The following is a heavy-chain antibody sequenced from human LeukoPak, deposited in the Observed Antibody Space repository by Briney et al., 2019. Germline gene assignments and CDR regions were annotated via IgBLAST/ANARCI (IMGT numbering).Heavy chain of an antibody. CDR3: AKNHGHSHEYSWFDP. D-gene: IGHD5-24*01. J-gene: IGHJ5*02. Sequence: ASVTVSCTASGYTFNSYGINWVRQAPGQGLEWMGWISAYNGNTNYAQNLQGRVTMTTDTSTSTAYMELRSLRSDDTAVYYCAKNHGHSHEYSWFDPWGQGTLVTVSS. V-gene: IGHV1-18*01. CDR2: ISAYNGNT. CDR1: GYTFNSYG.